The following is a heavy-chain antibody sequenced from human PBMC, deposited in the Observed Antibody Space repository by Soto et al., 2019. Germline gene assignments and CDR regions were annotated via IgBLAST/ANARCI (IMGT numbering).Heavy chain of an antibody. CDR3: VTDYDAKGWGTY. Sequence: EVQLVESGGGLVQPGGSLRLSCAASGFSFTSYWMDWVRQAPGKGLEWVAMINEDGSEKYYVDSVKGRFTISRDNAETSLYLEMDSLRAEDTAVYYGVTDYDAKGWGTYWGQGLLVNVSS. V-gene: IGHV3-7*04. J-gene: IGHJ4*02. CDR2: INEDGSEK. CDR1: GFSFTSYW. D-gene: IGHD3-16*01.